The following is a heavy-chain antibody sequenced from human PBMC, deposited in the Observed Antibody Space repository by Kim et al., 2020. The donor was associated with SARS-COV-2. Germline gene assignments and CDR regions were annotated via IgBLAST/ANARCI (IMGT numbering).Heavy chain of an antibody. V-gene: IGHV3-49*04. Sequence: GGSLRLSCTVSGFTLGDYGLSWVRQAPGKGLEWVGFIRSKPYGGTTEYAASVKGRFTISRDDSKNIAYLQMNSLKIEDAAVYYCSRAHSSGWYLKGNYDYWGQRTLVTVSS. CDR3: SRAHSSGWYLKGNYDY. J-gene: IGHJ4*02. CDR1: GFTLGDYG. CDR2: IRSKPYGGTT. D-gene: IGHD6-19*01.